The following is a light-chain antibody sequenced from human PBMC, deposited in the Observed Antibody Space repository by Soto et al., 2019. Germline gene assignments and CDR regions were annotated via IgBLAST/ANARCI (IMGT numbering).Light chain of an antibody. CDR2: DAS. Sequence: EIVLTQSPATLSLSPGEGATLSCRASQSISTHLAWYQHRPGQAPRLLIYDASNRATGIPARFSGSGSGTDFTLTINSLEPEDFAVYYYQQRSDWPPWTFGQGTKVEIK. J-gene: IGKJ1*01. CDR1: QSISTH. V-gene: IGKV3-11*01. CDR3: QQRSDWPPWT.